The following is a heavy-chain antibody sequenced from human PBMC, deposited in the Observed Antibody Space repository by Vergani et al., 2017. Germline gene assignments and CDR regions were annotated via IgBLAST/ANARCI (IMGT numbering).Heavy chain of an antibody. CDR3: VRGGTFDWLST. Sequence: VQLVQSGAEVKKPGAAVKVSCKASGYYFTDNYLHWVRQAPGQGLEWMGRITPQNGATQYAEKFKGRVTMTRDTSITTAYMELTSLTSDDTAVYYCVRGGTFDWLSTWGQGTLVTVSS. CDR1: GYYFTDNY. CDR2: ITPQNGAT. J-gene: IGHJ5*02. V-gene: IGHV1-2*02. D-gene: IGHD3-9*01.